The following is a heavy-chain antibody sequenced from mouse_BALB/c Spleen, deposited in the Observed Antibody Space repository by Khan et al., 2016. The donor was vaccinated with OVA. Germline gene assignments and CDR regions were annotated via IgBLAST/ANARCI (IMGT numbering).Heavy chain of an antibody. D-gene: IGHD3-2*02. CDR3: SRSGYGFGAY. Sequence: VELVESGAELVRPGTSVQVSCKASGYAFTDYLIEWLKQRPGQGLEWIGVINPGSGDITYNEKFMDKATLTADKSSSTAYMQLTSLTSDDSAVYFCSRSGYGFGAYWGPGTLVTVSA. J-gene: IGHJ3*01. CDR1: GYAFTDYL. V-gene: IGHV1-54*03. CDR2: INPGSGDI.